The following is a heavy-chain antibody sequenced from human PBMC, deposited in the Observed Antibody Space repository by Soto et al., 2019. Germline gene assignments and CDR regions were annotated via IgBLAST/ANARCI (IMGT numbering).Heavy chain of an antibody. V-gene: IGHV4-31*03. Sequence: PSETLSLTCTVSGDSISSNGYYWSWIRQHPGKGLEWIGYIYYSGSTYYNPSLKSRVTISLDTSKKQFSLKLSSVTAADTAVSYCESDPRCSNQYSGMDVWGQGTTVTVSS. CDR3: ESDPRCSNQYSGMDV. CDR2: IYYSGST. J-gene: IGHJ6*02. D-gene: IGHD4-17*01. CDR1: GDSISSNGYY.